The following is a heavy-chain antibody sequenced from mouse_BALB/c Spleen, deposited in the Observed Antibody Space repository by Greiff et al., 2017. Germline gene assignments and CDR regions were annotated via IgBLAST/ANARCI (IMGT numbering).Heavy chain of an antibody. Sequence: VKLMESGAELMKPGASVKISCKATGYTFSSYWIEWVKQRPGHGLEWIGEILPGSGSTNYNEKFKGKATFTADTSSNTAYMQLSSLTSEDSAVYYCARSNLYYGNSAWFAYWGQGTLVTVSA. CDR3: ARSNLYYGNSAWFAY. CDR2: ILPGSGST. D-gene: IGHD2-1*01. V-gene: IGHV1-9*01. J-gene: IGHJ3*01. CDR1: GYTFSSYW.